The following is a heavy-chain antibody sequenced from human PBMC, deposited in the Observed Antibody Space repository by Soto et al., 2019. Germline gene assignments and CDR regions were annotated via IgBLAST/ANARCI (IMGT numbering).Heavy chain of an antibody. CDR3: AYCSSTRNHDY. CDR2: IIPILGIA. CDR1: GGTFSSYT. D-gene: IGHD2-2*01. J-gene: IGHJ4*02. Sequence: QVQLVQSGAEVKKPGSSVKVSCKASGGTFSSYTISWVRQAPGQGLEWMGRIIPILGIANYAPKFQGRVTITADKSTSTAYMELSSLRSEDTAVYYCAYCSSTRNHDYWGQGTLVTVSS. V-gene: IGHV1-69*02.